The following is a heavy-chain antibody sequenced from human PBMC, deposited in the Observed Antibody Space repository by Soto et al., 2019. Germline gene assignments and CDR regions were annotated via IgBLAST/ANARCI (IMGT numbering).Heavy chain of an antibody. V-gene: IGHV1-69*01. CDR2: IIPIFGTA. Sequence: QVQLVQSGAEVKKPGSSVKVSCKASGGTFSSYAISWVRQAPGQGLEWMGGIIPIFGTANYAQKFQGRVTITADESTSTAYMELSSLRDEDTAVYYCATPRLVSNYVSQAYYCSMDVWGQGTTVTVSS. CDR3: ATPRLVSNYVSQAYYCSMDV. J-gene: IGHJ6*02. D-gene: IGHD4-4*01. CDR1: GGTFSSYA.